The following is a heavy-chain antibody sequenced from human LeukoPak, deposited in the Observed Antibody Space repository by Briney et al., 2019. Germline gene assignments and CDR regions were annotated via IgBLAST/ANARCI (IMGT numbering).Heavy chain of an antibody. CDR2: IIPIFGTA. V-gene: IGHV1-69*06. Sequence: ASVKVSCKASGGTFSSYAISWVRQAPGQGLEWMGGIIPIFGTANYAQKFQGRVTITADKSTSTAYMQLSSLRSEDTAMYYCARIRDGYNDAYDIWGQGTVVTVPS. CDR1: GGTFSSYA. CDR3: ARIRDGYNDAYDI. J-gene: IGHJ3*02. D-gene: IGHD5-24*01.